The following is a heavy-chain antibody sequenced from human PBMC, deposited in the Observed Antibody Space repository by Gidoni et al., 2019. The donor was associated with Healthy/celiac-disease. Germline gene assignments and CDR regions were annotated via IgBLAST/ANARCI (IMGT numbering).Heavy chain of an antibody. Sequence: EVQLVESGGGLVQPGGSLKLSCAASGFPFRGSAMPWVRKASGKGLEWVGRIRSKANSYATAYAASVKGRFTISRDDSKNTAYLQMNSLKTEDTAVYYCTRLAYYDSSGYSYGMDVWGQGTTVTVSS. D-gene: IGHD3-22*01. CDR1: GFPFRGSA. CDR2: IRSKANSYAT. J-gene: IGHJ6*02. CDR3: TRLAYYDSSGYSYGMDV. V-gene: IGHV3-73*01.